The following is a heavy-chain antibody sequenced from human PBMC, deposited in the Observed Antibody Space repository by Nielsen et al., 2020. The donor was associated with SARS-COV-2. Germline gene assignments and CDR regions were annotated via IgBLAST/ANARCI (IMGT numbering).Heavy chain of an antibody. CDR3: ARVADYYDSSGVFDY. CDR1: GFTFSSYA. CDR2: ISGSGGST. V-gene: IGHV3-23*01. D-gene: IGHD3-22*01. Sequence: GESLKISCAASGFTFSSYAMSWVRQAPGKGLEWVSAISGSGGSTYYADSVKGRFTISRDNSKNTLYLQMNSLRAEDTAVYYCARVADYYDSSGVFDYWGQGTLVTVSS. J-gene: IGHJ4*02.